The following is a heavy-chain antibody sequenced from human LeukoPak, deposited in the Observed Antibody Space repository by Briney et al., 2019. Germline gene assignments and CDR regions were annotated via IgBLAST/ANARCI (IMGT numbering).Heavy chain of an antibody. CDR2: FYSSTRT. CDR1: GDSLTSGSRY. V-gene: IGHV4-61*09. Sequence: PSETLSLTCTVSGDSLTSGSRYWSWIRQPAGKGLEWIGHFYSSTRTTYNPSLESRVTISGDTAKNQFSLKLDSVTAADTAVYFCARCMSELDYGDYAYYYHMDVWGKGTTVTVSS. CDR3: ARCMSELDYGDYAYYYHMDV. D-gene: IGHD4-17*01. J-gene: IGHJ6*04.